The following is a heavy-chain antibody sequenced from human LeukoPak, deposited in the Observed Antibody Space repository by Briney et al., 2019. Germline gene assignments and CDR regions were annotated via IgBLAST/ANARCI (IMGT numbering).Heavy chain of an antibody. CDR2: ISINGGTT. Sequence: GGSLRLSCAASGFTFSSYAMHWVRQAPGKGLEYVSAISINGGTTYYANSVKGRFTISRDNSKNTLYLQMGSLRAEDMAVYYCAKGYSSSWYWYFDLWGRGTLVTVPS. J-gene: IGHJ2*01. CDR3: AKGYSSSWYWYFDL. D-gene: IGHD6-13*01. CDR1: GFTFSSYA. V-gene: IGHV3-64*01.